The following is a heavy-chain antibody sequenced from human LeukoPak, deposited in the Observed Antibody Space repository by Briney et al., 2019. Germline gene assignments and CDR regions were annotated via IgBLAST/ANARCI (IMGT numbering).Heavy chain of an antibody. CDR3: AREENSGGTRGNWFDP. Sequence: SETLSLTCAVSGYSISSGYYWGWIRQPPGQGLEWMGSFYHSGSTYYNPSLKSRVTISVDTSKNQSSLKLSSVTAADTAVYYCAREENSGGTRGNWFDPWGQGTLVTVSS. J-gene: IGHJ5*02. CDR2: FYHSGST. CDR1: GYSISSGYY. D-gene: IGHD6-19*01. V-gene: IGHV4-38-2*02.